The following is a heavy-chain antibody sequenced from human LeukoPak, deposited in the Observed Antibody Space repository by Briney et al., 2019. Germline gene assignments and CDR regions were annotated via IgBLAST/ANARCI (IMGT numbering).Heavy chain of an antibody. CDR2: IYYSGST. CDR1: GGSISSSSYY. Sequence: PSETLSLTCTVSGGSISSSSYYWGWIRQPPGKGLEWIGSIYYSGSTYYNPSLKSRVTISVDTSKNQFSLKLSSVTAADTAVYYCARQGVSTYGYVDWGQGTLVTVSS. V-gene: IGHV4-39*07. J-gene: IGHJ4*02. D-gene: IGHD5-12*01. CDR3: ARQGVSTYGYVD.